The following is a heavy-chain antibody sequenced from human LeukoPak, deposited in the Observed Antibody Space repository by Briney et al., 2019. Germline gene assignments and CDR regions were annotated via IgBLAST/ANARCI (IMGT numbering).Heavy chain of an antibody. CDR2: IWNEVSNK. CDR1: GFTFSTYG. J-gene: IGHJ6*02. CDR3: ARVEGASSSLPNPYFYGMDV. D-gene: IGHD6-13*01. Sequence: PGGSLRLSCAASGFTFSTYGMHWVRQAPGKGLGWVAVIWNEVSNKYSADSLKGRFTLSGANSKNTLYLQMNSLRAEDTAVYYCARVEGASSSLPNPYFYGMDVWGQGTTVTVSS. V-gene: IGHV3-33*01.